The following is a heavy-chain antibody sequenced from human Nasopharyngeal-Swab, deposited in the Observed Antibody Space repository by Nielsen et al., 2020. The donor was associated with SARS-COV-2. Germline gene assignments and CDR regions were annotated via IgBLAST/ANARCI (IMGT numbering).Heavy chain of an antibody. J-gene: IGHJ4*02. Sequence: SETLSLTCAVYGGSFSGYYWSWIRQPPGKGLEWIGEINHSGSTNYNPSLKSRVTISVDTSKNQFSLQLNSVTPEDTAVYYCARCSYPGNYLFDYWGQGTLVTVSS. V-gene: IGHV4-34*01. CDR3: ARCSYPGNYLFDY. CDR2: INHSGST. D-gene: IGHD1-26*01. CDR1: GGSFSGYY.